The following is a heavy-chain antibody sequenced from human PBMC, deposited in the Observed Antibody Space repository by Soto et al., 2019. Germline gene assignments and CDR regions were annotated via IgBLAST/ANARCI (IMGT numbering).Heavy chain of an antibody. CDR2: ISAYNGNT. CDR3: ARVIVVVPAAIREYYFDY. V-gene: IGHV1-18*01. Sequence: ASVKVSCKASGYTFTSYGISWVRQAPGQGLEWKGWISAYNGNTNYAQKLQGRVTMTTDTSTSTAYMELRSLRSDDTAVYYCARVIVVVPAAIREYYFDYWGQGTLVTVSS. J-gene: IGHJ4*02. CDR1: GYTFTSYG. D-gene: IGHD2-2*01.